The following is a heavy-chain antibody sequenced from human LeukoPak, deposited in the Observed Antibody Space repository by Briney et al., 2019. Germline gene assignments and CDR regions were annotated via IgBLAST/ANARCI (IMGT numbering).Heavy chain of an antibody. CDR3: ARVLDSSSSRYQAFPY. J-gene: IGHJ4*02. CDR2: IKQDGSEK. V-gene: IGHV3-7*01. D-gene: IGHD2-15*01. CDR1: GFTFSSYW. Sequence: PGGSLRLSCAASGFTFSSYWMTWVRQAPGKGLEWVANIKQDGSEKYYVDSVKGRFTIFRDNAKNSLYLQMNSLRGEDTALYYCARVLDSSSSRYQAFPYWGQGTLATVS.